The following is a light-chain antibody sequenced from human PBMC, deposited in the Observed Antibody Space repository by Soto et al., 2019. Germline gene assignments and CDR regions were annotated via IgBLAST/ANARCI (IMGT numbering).Light chain of an antibody. CDR1: QSVSINY. Sequence: EIVLTQSPGTLSLSPWERATLSCRASQSVSINYLAWYQQKPGQPPRLLIYVASIRATGIPDRFSGSGSGTVFTLTISILEPEDFAVYYCQQFGMSSWTFGQGNNVEVQ. CDR2: VAS. J-gene: IGKJ1*01. CDR3: QQFGMSSWT. V-gene: IGKV3-20*01.